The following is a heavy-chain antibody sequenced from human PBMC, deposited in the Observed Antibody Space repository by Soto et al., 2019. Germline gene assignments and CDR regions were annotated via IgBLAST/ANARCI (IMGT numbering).Heavy chain of an antibody. J-gene: IGHJ3*02. CDR2: ISYDGSNK. Sequence: GGSLRLSCAASGFTFSSYAMHWVRQAPGKGLEWVAVISYDGSNKYYADSVKGRFTISRDNSKNTLYLQMNSLRAEDTAVYYCARGWELLRAFDIWGQGTMVTVSS. CDR1: GFTFSSYA. CDR3: ARGWELLRAFDI. D-gene: IGHD1-26*01. V-gene: IGHV3-30-3*01.